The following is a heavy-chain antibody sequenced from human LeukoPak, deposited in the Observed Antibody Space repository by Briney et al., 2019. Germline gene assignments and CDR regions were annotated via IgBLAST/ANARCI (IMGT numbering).Heavy chain of an antibody. V-gene: IGHV1-46*01. D-gene: IGHD7-27*01. CDR2: INPSGGTT. CDR3: ARETGGDRRFDY. J-gene: IGHJ4*02. Sequence: ASVKVSCKASGYTFSSYYMHWVRQAPGQGLEWMGIINPSGGTTSYAQKFQGRLTMTRDTSTSTVFMELSSLRSEDTAVYYCARETGGDRRFDYWGQGTLVTVSS. CDR1: GYTFSSYY.